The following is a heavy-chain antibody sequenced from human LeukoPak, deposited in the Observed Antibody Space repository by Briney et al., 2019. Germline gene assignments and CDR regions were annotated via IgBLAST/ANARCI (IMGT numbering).Heavy chain of an antibody. CDR2: IYCSGST. J-gene: IGHJ6*02. CDR1: GGSISSYY. V-gene: IGHV4-59*12. CDR3: ARVDRTYYYYGMDV. D-gene: IGHD2-2*03. Sequence: SETLSLTCTVSGGSISSYYWSWIRQPPGKGLEWIGYIYCSGSTNYNPSLKSRVTMSVDTSKNQFSLKLSSVTAADTAVYYCARVDRTYYYYGMDVWGQGTTVTASS.